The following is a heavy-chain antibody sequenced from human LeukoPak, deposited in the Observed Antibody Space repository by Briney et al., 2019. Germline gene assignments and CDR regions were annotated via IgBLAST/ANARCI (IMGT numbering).Heavy chain of an antibody. D-gene: IGHD4-11*01. CDR1: GFTFSNYN. Sequence: GGSLRLSCAASGFTFSNYNMNWFRQAPGKGLEWVSYISDTGFSIYYADSVKGRFTISRDNAENSLYLQMNSLRAEDTAVYYCARDPYSNYAGMDVWGQGTTVTVSS. J-gene: IGHJ6*02. V-gene: IGHV3-48*01. CDR2: ISDTGFSI. CDR3: ARDPYSNYAGMDV.